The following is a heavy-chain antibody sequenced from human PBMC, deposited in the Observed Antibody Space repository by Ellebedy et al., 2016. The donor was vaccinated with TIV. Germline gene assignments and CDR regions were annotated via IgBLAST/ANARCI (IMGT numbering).Heavy chain of an antibody. CDR3: TKENYGPYYYLYYMDV. J-gene: IGHJ6*03. D-gene: IGHD3-16*01. CDR1: GFTFDDYA. V-gene: IGHV3-9*01. CDR2: ISWNSGSI. Sequence: GGSLRLXXAASGFTFDDYAMHWVRQAPGKGLEWVSGISWNSGSIGYADSVKGRFTISRDNAKNSLYLQMNSLRADDTALYYCTKENYGPYYYLYYMDVWGKGTTVTVSS.